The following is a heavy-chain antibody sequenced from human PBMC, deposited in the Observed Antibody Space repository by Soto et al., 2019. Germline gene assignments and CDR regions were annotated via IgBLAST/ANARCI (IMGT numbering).Heavy chain of an antibody. D-gene: IGHD2-2*01. J-gene: IGHJ5*02. Sequence: QVQLVQSGAEVKKPGASVKVSCKASGYTFTSHDINWMRQATGQGLEWMGWMNPHSGHTNYAQKFQGRVTMTRDTSISTAYMELTTPRSEDTAVYYCASDMSTTWGQGTLVTVSS. V-gene: IGHV1-8*01. CDR1: GYTFTSHD. CDR2: MNPHSGHT. CDR3: ASDMSTT.